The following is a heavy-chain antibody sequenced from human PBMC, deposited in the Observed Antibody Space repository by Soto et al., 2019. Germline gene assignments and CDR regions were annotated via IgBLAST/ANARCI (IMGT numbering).Heavy chain of an antibody. CDR2: IIPMFDTS. Sequence: QVQLVQSGAEVKKPGSSVKVSCKASGGTFSSYAISWVRQAPGQGLEWMGGIIPMFDTSTYAQKFQGRVTITADESTSTAYMELSSLRSEDTAVYYCARDDSSGYYVDYWGQGILVTVSS. CDR1: GGTFSSYA. CDR3: ARDDSSGYYVDY. J-gene: IGHJ4*02. D-gene: IGHD3-22*01. V-gene: IGHV1-69*12.